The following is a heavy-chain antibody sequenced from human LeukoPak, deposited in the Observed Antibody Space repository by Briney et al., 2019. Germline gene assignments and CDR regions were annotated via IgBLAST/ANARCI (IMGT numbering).Heavy chain of an antibody. CDR1: GFTFSSYA. CDR3: AKSPSSYGAGPSNFDY. D-gene: IGHD6-19*01. CDR2: ISGSGGST. J-gene: IGHJ4*02. V-gene: IGHV3-23*01. Sequence: GGSLRLSCAASGFTFSSYAMSWVRQAPGKGLEWVSAISGSGGSTYYADSVKGRLTISRDNSKNTLYLQMNSLRAEDTAVYYCAKSPSSYGAGPSNFDYWGQGTLVTVSS.